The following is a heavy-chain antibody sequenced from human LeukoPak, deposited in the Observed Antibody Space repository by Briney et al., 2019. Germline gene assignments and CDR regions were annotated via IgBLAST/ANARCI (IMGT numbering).Heavy chain of an antibody. D-gene: IGHD3-10*01. Sequence: GGSLRLSCAASGLSISNDWMSWVRQAPGKGLEWVARVKSKSAGQTTDYAEPVKGRFTISRDDSKNTLYLQMNSLKTEDTAVYYCTLIQGWGSGSYYRDFWGQGTLVTVSS. CDR2: VKSKSAGQTT. CDR3: TLIQGWGSGSYYRDF. V-gene: IGHV3-15*01. J-gene: IGHJ4*02. CDR1: GLSISNDW.